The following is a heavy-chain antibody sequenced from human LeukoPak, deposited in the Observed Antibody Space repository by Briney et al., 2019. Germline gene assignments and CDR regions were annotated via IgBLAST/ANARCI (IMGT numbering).Heavy chain of an antibody. CDR1: GYIFTNSW. J-gene: IGHJ6*03. V-gene: IGHV5-51*01. CDR2: INPADSER. D-gene: IGHD4-23*01. CDR3: ARRGGNSKYYYYYYMDV. Sequence: GESLKISCKGSGYIFTNSWIGWVRQMPGKGLELMGIINPADSERRYSPSFQGQVTISADKSISTAYLQWSSLKASDTAMYYCARRGGNSKYYYYYYMDVWGKGTTVTVSS.